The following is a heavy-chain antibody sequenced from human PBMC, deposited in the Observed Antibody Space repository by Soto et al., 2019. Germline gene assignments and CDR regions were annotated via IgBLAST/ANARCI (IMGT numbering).Heavy chain of an antibody. CDR3: ARDYDGSGSQYNPLDY. CDR2: IWYDGSKK. CDR1: GFTFITYG. D-gene: IGHD3-10*01. V-gene: IGHV3-33*01. J-gene: IGHJ4*02. Sequence: QVQLVESGGGVVQPGRSLRLSCAASGFTFITYGMHWVRQAPGKGLEWVAVIWYDGSKKYYADSVKGRFTISRDNSKNTLYLQMNSLRVEDTAVYYCARDYDGSGSQYNPLDYWGQGTLVTVSS.